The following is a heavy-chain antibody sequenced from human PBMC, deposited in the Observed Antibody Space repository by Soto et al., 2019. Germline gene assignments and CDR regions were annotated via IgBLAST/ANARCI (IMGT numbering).Heavy chain of an antibody. Sequence: GESLKISCKGSGYSLTTYWIAWVRQMPGKGLEWMGIIYPGDSDTRYSPSFQGQVTILADKSISTAYLQWSSLKASDTAMYYCARPASPTANWYFDLWGRGTLVTVSS. CDR3: ARPASPTANWYFDL. D-gene: IGHD4-17*01. CDR1: GYSLTTYW. J-gene: IGHJ2*01. CDR2: IYPGDSDT. V-gene: IGHV5-51*01.